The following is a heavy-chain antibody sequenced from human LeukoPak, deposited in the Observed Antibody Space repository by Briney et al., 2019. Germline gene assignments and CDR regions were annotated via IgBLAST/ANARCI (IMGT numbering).Heavy chain of an antibody. D-gene: IGHD3-22*01. CDR3: ARSGDYDSSGYYLAEYFQH. V-gene: IGHV4-4*07. CDR2: IYTSGST. J-gene: IGHJ1*01. CDR1: GGSISSYY. Sequence: PSETLSPTCTVSGGSISSYYWSWIRQPAGKGLEWIGRIYTSGSTNYNPSLRSRVTMSVDTSKNQFSLKLSSVTAADTAVYYCARSGDYDSSGYYLAEYFQHWGQGTLVTVSS.